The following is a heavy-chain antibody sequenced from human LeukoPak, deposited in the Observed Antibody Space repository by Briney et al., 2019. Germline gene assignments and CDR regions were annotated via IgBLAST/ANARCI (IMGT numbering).Heavy chain of an antibody. J-gene: IGHJ1*01. CDR3: VRDGAVVTSGNYPWRYFQY. D-gene: IGHD3-10*01. CDR2: IGHTGSIT. V-gene: IGHV3-48*04. CDR1: GFTFSSYS. Sequence: GGSLRLSCAASGFTFSSYSMNWVRQAPGKGLEWVSYIGHTGSITDYADSVKGRFTISRDNAKNSLYLQMNTLRAEDTAVYYCVRDGAVVTSGNYPWRYFQYWGQGTLVTVSS.